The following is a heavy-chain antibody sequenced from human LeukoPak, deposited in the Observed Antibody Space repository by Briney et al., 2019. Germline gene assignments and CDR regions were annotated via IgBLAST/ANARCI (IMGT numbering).Heavy chain of an antibody. D-gene: IGHD5-18*01. CDR2: IYTSGST. CDR3: ATTKGNVDTAMAEALDI. V-gene: IGHV4-4*07. J-gene: IGHJ3*02. Sequence: PSETLSLTCTVSGGSISSYYWSWIRQPAGKGLEWIGRIYTSGSTNYNPSLKSRVTMSVDTSKNQFSLKPSSVTAVDTAVYYCATTKGNVDTAMAEALDIWGQGTMVTVSS. CDR1: GGSISSYY.